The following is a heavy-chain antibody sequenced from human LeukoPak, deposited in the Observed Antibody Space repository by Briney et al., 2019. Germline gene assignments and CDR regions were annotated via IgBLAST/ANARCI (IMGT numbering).Heavy chain of an antibody. CDR3: ARDYYDSSGPGWFDP. CDR1: GGTFSSYA. V-gene: IGHV1-69*04. D-gene: IGHD3-22*01. CDR2: IIPILGIA. J-gene: IGHJ5*02. Sequence: ASVKVSCKASGGTFSSYAISWVRQAPGQGLEWMGRIIPILGIANYAQKFQGRVTITADKSTSTAYMELSSLRSEDTAVYYCARDYYDSSGPGWFDPWGQGTLVTVSS.